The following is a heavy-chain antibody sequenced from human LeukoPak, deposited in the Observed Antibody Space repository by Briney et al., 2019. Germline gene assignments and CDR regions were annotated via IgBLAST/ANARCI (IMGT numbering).Heavy chain of an antibody. CDR1: GYTFTSYD. CDR3: ARDQLELRLAYYYMDV. D-gene: IGHD1-7*01. Sequence: ASVKVSCKASGYTFTSYDINWVRQATGQGLEWMGWMNPNSGNTGYAQKFQGRVTMTRDTSISTAYMELSRLRSDDTAVYYCARDQLELRLAYYYMDVWGKGTTVTVSS. J-gene: IGHJ6*03. V-gene: IGHV1-8*01. CDR2: MNPNSGNT.